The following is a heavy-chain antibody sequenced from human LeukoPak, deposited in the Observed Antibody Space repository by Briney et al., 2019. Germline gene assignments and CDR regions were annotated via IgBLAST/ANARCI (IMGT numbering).Heavy chain of an antibody. CDR2: INWNGGST. CDR3: ARLVPAAAFDY. Sequence: PGGSLRLSCAASGFTFDDFAMSWVRQAPGKGLEWVSGINWNGGSTGYADSVKGRFTISRDNAKNSLYLQMNSLRAEDTAVYYCARLVPAAAFDYWGQGTLVTVSS. V-gene: IGHV3-20*04. J-gene: IGHJ4*02. CDR1: GFTFDDFA. D-gene: IGHD2-2*01.